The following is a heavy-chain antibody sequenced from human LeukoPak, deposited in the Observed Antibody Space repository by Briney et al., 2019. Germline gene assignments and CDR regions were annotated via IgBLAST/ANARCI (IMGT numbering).Heavy chain of an antibody. V-gene: IGHV4-38-2*02. CDR3: ARGPHFWSGYPNYFDY. D-gene: IGHD3-3*02. CDR1: GYSISSGYY. J-gene: IGHJ4*02. Sequence: SETLSPTCTVSGYSISSGYYWGWIRQPPGKGLEWIGSIYHSGSTYYNPSLKSRVTISVDTSKNQFSLKLSSVTAADTAVYYCARGPHFWSGYPNYFDYWGQGTLVTVSS. CDR2: IYHSGST.